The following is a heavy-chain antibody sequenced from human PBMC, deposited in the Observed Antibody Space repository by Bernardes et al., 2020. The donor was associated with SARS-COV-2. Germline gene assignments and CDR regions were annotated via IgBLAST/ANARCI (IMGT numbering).Heavy chain of an antibody. CDR1: GFTFSSYG. D-gene: IGHD3-22*01. V-gene: IGHV3-30*03. CDR2: ISYDGSNK. J-gene: IGHJ4*02. CDR3: ASSVYYYDSSGYPPFDY. Sequence: GSLRLSCAASGFTFSSYGMHWVRQAPGKGLEWVAVISYDGSNKYYADSVKGRFTISRDNSKNTLYLQMNSLRAEDTAVYYCASSVYYYDSSGYPPFDYWGQGTLVTVSS.